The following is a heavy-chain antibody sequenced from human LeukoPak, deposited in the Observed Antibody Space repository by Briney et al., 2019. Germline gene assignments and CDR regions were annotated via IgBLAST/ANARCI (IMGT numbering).Heavy chain of an antibody. D-gene: IGHD1-1*01. J-gene: IGHJ4*02. CDR2: INHSGST. V-gene: IGHV4-34*01. Sequence: KSSETLSLTCAVYGGSFSGYYWSWIRQPPGKGLEWIGEINHSGSTNYNPSLKSRVTISVDTSKNQFSLKLSSVTAADTAVYYCARRRRGLERRSGFDYWGQGTLVTVSS. CDR3: ARRRRGLERRSGFDY. CDR1: GGSFSGYY.